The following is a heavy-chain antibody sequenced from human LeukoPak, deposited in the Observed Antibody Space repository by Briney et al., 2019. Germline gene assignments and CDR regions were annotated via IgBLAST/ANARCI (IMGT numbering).Heavy chain of an antibody. J-gene: IGHJ4*02. CDR3: ARFYYDSRGYWYYFDY. CDR1: GDSIRNYW. Sequence: SETLSLTCSVSGDSIRNYWWNWIRQPPGKGLEWIGYISYSGSTSYDPSLKSRVTISGDSSKKQFSLKLSSVTAADTAVYYCARFYYDSRGYWYYFDYWGQGTLVTVSS. V-gene: IGHV4-59*08. CDR2: ISYSGST. D-gene: IGHD3-22*01.